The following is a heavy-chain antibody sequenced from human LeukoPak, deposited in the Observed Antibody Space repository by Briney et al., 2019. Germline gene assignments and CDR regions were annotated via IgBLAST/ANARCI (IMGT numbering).Heavy chain of an antibody. V-gene: IGHV3-30*18. J-gene: IGHJ4*02. Sequence: GGSLRLSCAAPGFTFSNYGMHWVRQAPGKGPEWVAVISYDGINKYYGDSVKGRFTISRDNSKDTLFLQMNSLRAEDTGVYFCAKGLYGSGNAYDHFDYWGQGALVTVSS. CDR1: GFTFSNYG. CDR3: AKGLYGSGNAYDHFDY. CDR2: ISYDGINK. D-gene: IGHD3-10*01.